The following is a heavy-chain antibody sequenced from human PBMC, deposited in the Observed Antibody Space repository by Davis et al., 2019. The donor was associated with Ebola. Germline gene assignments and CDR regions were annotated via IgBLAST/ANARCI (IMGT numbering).Heavy chain of an antibody. CDR3: AGRGGSGWYHWFDP. D-gene: IGHD6-19*01. CDR1: GYIFTTYD. V-gene: IGHV1-8*01. J-gene: IGHJ5*02. Sequence: AASVKVSCKASGYIFTTYDINWVRQATGQGLEWMGWMNPNSGNTGYAQKFQGRVTMTRNTSISTAYMELSSLRSEDTAVYYCAGRGGSGWYHWFDPWGQGTLVTVSS. CDR2: MNPNSGNT.